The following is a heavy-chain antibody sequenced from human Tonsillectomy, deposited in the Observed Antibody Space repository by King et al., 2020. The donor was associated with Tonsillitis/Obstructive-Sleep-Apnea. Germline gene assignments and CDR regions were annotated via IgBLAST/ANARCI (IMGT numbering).Heavy chain of an antibody. V-gene: IGHV3-11*05. CDR2: ISSSSSYT. D-gene: IGHD2-2*02. Sequence: VRLVESGGGLVKPGGSLRLSCAASGFTFSDYYMSWIRQAPGKGLEWVSYISSSSSYTNYADSVKGRFTISRDNAKNSLYLQMNSLRAEDTAVYYCARDFGVVPAAIGAFDIWGQGTMVTVSS. CDR1: GFTFSDYY. J-gene: IGHJ3*02. CDR3: ARDFGVVPAAIGAFDI.